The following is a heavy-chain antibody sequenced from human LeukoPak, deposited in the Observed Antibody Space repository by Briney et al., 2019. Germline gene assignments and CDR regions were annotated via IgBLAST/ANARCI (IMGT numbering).Heavy chain of an antibody. CDR1: GFTVSNNY. Sequence: GGSLRLSCEASGFTVSNNYMTWVRQAPGGGLEWVSVIYSGGSTYYADSVKGRFTISRDGSQNTFYLQMHNLRAADTAVYYCARLGYGSGAYYDLYYFDLWGRGTLVTVSS. CDR3: ARLGYGSGAYYDLYYFDL. D-gene: IGHD3-10*01. V-gene: IGHV3-66*04. CDR2: IYSGGST. J-gene: IGHJ4*02.